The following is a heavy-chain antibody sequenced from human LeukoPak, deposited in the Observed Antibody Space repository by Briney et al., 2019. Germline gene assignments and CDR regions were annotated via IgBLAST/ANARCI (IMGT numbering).Heavy chain of an antibody. D-gene: IGHD3-22*01. CDR3: ARGYYDSSGYENTFDI. Sequence: PSETLSLTCTVSGAAISSSYWSWIRQPPGKGLERLGFIHYNGHTNSSPSLQSRVTISTDTSKNQFSVKLNSVTAADTAVHYCARGYYDSSGYENTFDIWGEGTRVSVST. CDR1: GAAISSSY. V-gene: IGHV4-59*01. CDR2: IHYNGHT. J-gene: IGHJ3*02.